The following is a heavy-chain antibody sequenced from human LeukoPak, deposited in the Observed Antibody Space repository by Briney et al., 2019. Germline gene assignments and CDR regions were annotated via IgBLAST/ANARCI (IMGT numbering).Heavy chain of an antibody. V-gene: IGHV4-4*09. D-gene: IGHD2-2*01. Sequence: KPSETLSLNCTVAGGSISGYYWSWIRQPPGKGLEWIGYIYAGRTSNYIPSLKSRVTMSIDTSRNQFSLKLTSVTAADTAVYYCARSPPAPKEFDYWGQGTLVTVSS. CDR2: IYAGRTS. CDR3: ARSPPAPKEFDY. J-gene: IGHJ4*02. CDR1: GGSISGYY.